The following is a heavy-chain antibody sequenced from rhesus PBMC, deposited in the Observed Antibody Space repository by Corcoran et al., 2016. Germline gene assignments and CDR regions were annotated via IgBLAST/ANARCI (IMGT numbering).Heavy chain of an antibody. CDR1: GYTFTDYY. Sequence: EVQLVQSGPEVKKPGASVKISCKASGYTFTDYYLHWVRQAPGKGFEWMGRVDPEDGEAIHAQKFQDRVNITADTSTDTAYMELSSLRSEDTAVYYCATDVLSGVIINFGYWGQGVLVTVSS. D-gene: IGHD3-34*01. J-gene: IGHJ4*01. V-gene: IGHV1-111*02. CDR2: VDPEDGEA. CDR3: ATDVLSGVIINFGY.